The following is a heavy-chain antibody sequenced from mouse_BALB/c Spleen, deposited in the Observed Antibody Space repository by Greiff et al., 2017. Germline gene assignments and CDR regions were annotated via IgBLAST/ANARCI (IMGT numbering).Heavy chain of an antibody. Sequence: EVMLVESGPGLVKPSQSLSLTCTVTGYSITSDYAWNWIRQFPGNKLEWMGYISYSGSTSYNPSLKSRISITRDTSKNQFFLQLNSVTTEDTATYYCARWYGNYDYWGQGTTLTVSS. CDR1: GYSITSDYA. J-gene: IGHJ2*01. CDR2: ISYSGST. V-gene: IGHV3-2*02. D-gene: IGHD2-10*02. CDR3: ARWYGNYDY.